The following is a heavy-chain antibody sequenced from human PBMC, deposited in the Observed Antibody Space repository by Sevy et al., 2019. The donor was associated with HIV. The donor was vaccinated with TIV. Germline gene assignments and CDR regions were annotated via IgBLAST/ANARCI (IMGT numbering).Heavy chain of an antibody. J-gene: IGHJ5*02. V-gene: IGHV3-30*18. CDR2: ISYDGSNK. CDR3: AKDRPRPYYDFWSGWGANWFDP. CDR1: GFTFSSYG. Sequence: GGSLRLSCAASGFTFSSYGMHWVRQAPGKGLEWVAVISYDGSNKYYADSVKGRFTISRDNSKNTLYLQMNSLRAEDTVVYYWAKDRPRPYYDFWSGWGANWFDPWGQGTLVTVSS. D-gene: IGHD3-3*01.